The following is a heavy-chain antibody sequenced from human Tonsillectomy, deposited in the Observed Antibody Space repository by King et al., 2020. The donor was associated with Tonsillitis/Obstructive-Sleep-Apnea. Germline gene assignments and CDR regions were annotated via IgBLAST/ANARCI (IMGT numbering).Heavy chain of an antibody. V-gene: IGHV3-30*18. CDR2: ISYDGSDK. CDR1: GFTFSSYG. D-gene: IGHD4-17*01. J-gene: IGHJ3*02. CDR3: AKNPKEGVTTFWAFDI. Sequence: VQLVESGGGVVQPGRSLRLSCAASGFTFSSYGMHWVRQAPGKGLEGVAVISYDGSDKYYADSVKGRFTISRDNSKNTLYLQMNSLRAEETAVYYCAKNPKEGVTTFWAFDIWGQGTMVTVSS.